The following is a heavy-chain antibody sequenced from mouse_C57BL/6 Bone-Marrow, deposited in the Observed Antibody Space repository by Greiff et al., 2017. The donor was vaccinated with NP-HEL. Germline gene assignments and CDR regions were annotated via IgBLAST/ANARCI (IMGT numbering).Heavy chain of an antibody. CDR2: IYPSDSET. J-gene: IGHJ2*01. CDR1: GYTFTSYW. CDR3: ARGGYDYAFDY. Sequence: QVQLQQPGAELVRPGSSVKLSCKASGYTFTSYWMDWVKQRPGRGLEWIGNIYPSDSETHYNQKFKDKATLTVDKSSSTAYMQLSSLTSEDSAVYYCARGGYDYAFDYWGQGTTLTVSS. D-gene: IGHD2-4*01. V-gene: IGHV1-61*01.